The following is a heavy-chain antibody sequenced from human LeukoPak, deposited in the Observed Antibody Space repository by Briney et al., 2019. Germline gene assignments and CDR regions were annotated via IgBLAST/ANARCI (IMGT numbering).Heavy chain of an antibody. Sequence: PSETLSLTCAVYGGSFSGCYWSWIRQPPGKGLEWIGEINRGGSTSYVPSLKSRVTLSLGTSKKQFSLKLTSVTAADTGVYYCARGYDSGSYYQFWGQGTLVTVSS. D-gene: IGHD3-10*01. CDR1: GGSFSGCY. CDR3: ARGYDSGSYYQF. CDR2: INRGGST. V-gene: IGHV4-34*01. J-gene: IGHJ1*01.